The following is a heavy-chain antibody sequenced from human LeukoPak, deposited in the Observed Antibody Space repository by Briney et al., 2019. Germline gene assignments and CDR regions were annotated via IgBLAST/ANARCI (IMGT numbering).Heavy chain of an antibody. CDR1: GYTFSSYS. Sequence: GGSLRLSCAASGYTFSSYSINWVRQAPGKGLECVSSISVGGNNIYYADSVRGRFSISRDDARNSLYLQMDSLRGDDTAVYYCARLRRNSDRSGYYYYYDYWGQRTLVTVSS. V-gene: IGHV3-21*01. CDR3: ARLRRNSDRSGYYYYYDY. CDR2: ISVGGNNI. J-gene: IGHJ4*02. D-gene: IGHD3-22*01.